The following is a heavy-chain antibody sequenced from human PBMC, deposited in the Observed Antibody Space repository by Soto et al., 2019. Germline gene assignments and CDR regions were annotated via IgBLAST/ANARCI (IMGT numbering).Heavy chain of an antibody. CDR2: INPILGNP. D-gene: IGHD3-9*01. V-gene: IGHV1-69*02. J-gene: IGHJ6*02. CDR1: GGPFNSPT. CDR3: ARGYYDILTGEYPNYYYGMDV. Sequence: QLVQSGAGVEKPGSSGRVSCQASGGPFNSPTITLLRQAPGPGLEEMGKINPILGNPHYAQKFQDRVTITADTSTSTVYMELSSLRSEDTAVYYCARGYYDILTGEYPNYYYGMDVWGQGTTVAVSS.